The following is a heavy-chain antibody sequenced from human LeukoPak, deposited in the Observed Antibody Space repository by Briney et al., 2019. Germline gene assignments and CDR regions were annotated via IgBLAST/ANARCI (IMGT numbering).Heavy chain of an antibody. CDR1: GFTFSNAW. CDR3: TTDCGSGERFGEGNCLDY. D-gene: IGHD3-10*01. V-gene: IGHV3-15*01. Sequence: GGSLRLSCAASGFTFSNAWMSWVRQAPGKGLEWVGRIKSKTDGGTTDYAAPVKGRFTISRDDSKNTLYLQMNSLKTEDTAVYYCTTDCGSGERFGEGNCLDYWGQGTLVTVSS. J-gene: IGHJ4*02. CDR2: IKSKTDGGTT.